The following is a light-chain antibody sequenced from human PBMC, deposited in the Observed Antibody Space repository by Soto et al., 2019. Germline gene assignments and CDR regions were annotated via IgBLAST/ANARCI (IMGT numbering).Light chain of an antibody. Sequence: EIVMTQSPATLSVSPGERATLSCRASQSISSNLAWYQQKPGQAPRLLMFRTSSRATGVPDRYSASGSGTDFTLTISRLEREDFAVFFCQQYGTSEIIFGQGTRLEI. CDR1: QSISSN. CDR2: RTS. J-gene: IGKJ5*01. CDR3: QQYGTSEII. V-gene: IGKV3-20*01.